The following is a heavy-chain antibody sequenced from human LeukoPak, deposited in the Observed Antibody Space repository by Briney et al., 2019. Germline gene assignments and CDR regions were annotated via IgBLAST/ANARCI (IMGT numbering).Heavy chain of an antibody. J-gene: IGHJ6*02. Sequence: GGSLRLSCAASGFTFSSYDMHWVRQATGKGLEWVSAIGTAGDTYYPGSVKGRFTISRENAKNSLYLQMNSLRAEDTAVYYCARDSRITIFGVVLYYYYGMDVWGQGTTVTVSS. CDR2: IGTAGDT. D-gene: IGHD3-3*01. V-gene: IGHV3-13*01. CDR1: GFTFSSYD. CDR3: ARDSRITIFGVVLYYYYGMDV.